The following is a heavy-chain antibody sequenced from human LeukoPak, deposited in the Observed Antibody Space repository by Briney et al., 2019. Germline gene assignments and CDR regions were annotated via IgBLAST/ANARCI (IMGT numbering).Heavy chain of an antibody. Sequence: GGSLRLSCAASGFTFSSYTMSWVRQAPGKGLEWVSTITTSDGNTYYADSVKGRFTVSRDNSKNTQFLQMNSLKAEDTAVYYCAKDGGLWVSAHWGDSWGRGTLVTVSS. CDR2: ITTSDGNT. D-gene: IGHD7-27*01. J-gene: IGHJ4*02. V-gene: IGHV3-23*01. CDR3: AKDGGLWVSAHWGDS. CDR1: GFTFSSYT.